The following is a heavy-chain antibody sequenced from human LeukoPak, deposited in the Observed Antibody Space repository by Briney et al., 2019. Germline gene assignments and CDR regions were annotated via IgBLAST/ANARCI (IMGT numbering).Heavy chain of an antibody. CDR3: ARVRESEFYGMDV. Sequence: SQTLSLTCAVSGGSISSGGYSWSWIRQPPGKGLEWIGYIYHSGSTYYNPSLKSRVTISVDRSKNQFSLKLSSVTAADTAVYYCARVRESEFYGMDVWGQGTTVTVSS. V-gene: IGHV4-30-2*01. CDR2: IYHSGST. CDR1: GGSISSGGYS. J-gene: IGHJ6*02.